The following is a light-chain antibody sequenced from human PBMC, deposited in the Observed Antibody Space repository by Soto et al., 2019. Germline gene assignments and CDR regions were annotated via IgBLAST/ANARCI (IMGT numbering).Light chain of an antibody. J-gene: IGLJ2*01. V-gene: IGLV1-40*01. CDR3: QSYDSRLSGYVV. CDR2: GNS. CDR1: SSNIGAVYD. Sequence: QSVLTQPPSVSGAPGQRVTSACTGSSSNIGAVYDVHWYQQLPGTAPKHLIYGNSNRTSGVPDRFSGSKSGTSASLAITGLQAEDGADYCCQSYDSRLSGYVVLGGGTKLTVL.